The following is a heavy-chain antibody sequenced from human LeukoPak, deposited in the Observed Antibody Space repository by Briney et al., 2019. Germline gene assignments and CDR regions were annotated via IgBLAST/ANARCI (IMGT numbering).Heavy chain of an antibody. V-gene: IGHV3-21*05. CDR2: MSSDSSFI. CDR1: GFTFRSYA. D-gene: IGHD5-12*01. CDR3: ARGEVATTYYYGMDV. Sequence: GGSLRLSCAASGFTFRSYAMNWVRQAPGKGLEWVSYMSSDSSFINYADSVKGRFTISRDNAKNSLFLQMDSPRADDTAVYYCARGEVATTYYYGMDVWGQGTTVTVSS. J-gene: IGHJ6*02.